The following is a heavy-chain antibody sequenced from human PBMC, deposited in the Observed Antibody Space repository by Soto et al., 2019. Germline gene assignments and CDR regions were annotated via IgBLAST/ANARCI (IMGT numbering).Heavy chain of an antibody. D-gene: IGHD6-25*01. Sequence: QVQLQQWGAGLLKPSETLSLTCAVYGGSFSGYYWSWIRQPPGKGLEWIGEINHSGSTNYNPSLKSRVTISVDTSKNQFSLKLSSVTAADTAVYYCARGRAAADWGQGTLVTLSS. CDR1: GGSFSGYY. CDR3: ARGRAAAD. J-gene: IGHJ4*02. V-gene: IGHV4-34*01. CDR2: INHSGST.